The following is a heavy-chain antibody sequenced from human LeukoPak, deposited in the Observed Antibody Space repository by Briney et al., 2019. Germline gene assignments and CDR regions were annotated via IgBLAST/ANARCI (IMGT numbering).Heavy chain of an antibody. CDR1: GFSFSNYA. J-gene: IGHJ4*02. CDR3: ARDTKN. Sequence: PGRSLRLSCAASGFSFSNYAMHWVRQAPGKGLEWVTLISYDGSNKYYADSVKGRFTISRDNSKNTLYLQMNSLRAEDTAIYYCARDTKNWGQGTLVTVSS. D-gene: IGHD1-1*01. CDR2: ISYDGSNK. V-gene: IGHV3-30*14.